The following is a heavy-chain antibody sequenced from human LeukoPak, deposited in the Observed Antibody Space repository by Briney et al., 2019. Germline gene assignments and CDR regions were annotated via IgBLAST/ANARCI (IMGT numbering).Heavy chain of an antibody. J-gene: IGHJ4*02. V-gene: IGHV3-23*01. CDR1: GFTFSTYA. CDR3: ARAGHCTNGICYTADFDY. D-gene: IGHD2-8*01. CDR2: ITDSGGNT. Sequence: GGSLRLSCTASGFTFSTYAMSWVRQAPGKGLEWVSAITDSGGNTYYAAPVKGRFTISRDNSKNTLYLQMNSLRAEDTAAYYCARAGHCTNGICYTADFDYWGQGTLVTASS.